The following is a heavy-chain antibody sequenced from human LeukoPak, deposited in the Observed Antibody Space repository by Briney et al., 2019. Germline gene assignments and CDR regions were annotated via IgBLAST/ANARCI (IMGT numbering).Heavy chain of an antibody. CDR3: ARDGYNPDY. Sequence: GGSLRLSCAASGFTFSSYEMNWVRQAPGKGLEWVSYISSSGSTIYYADSVKGRLTISTDHAKNSLYLQMNSLRAEDTAVYYCARDGYNPDYWGQGTLVTVSS. D-gene: IGHD5-24*01. V-gene: IGHV3-48*03. J-gene: IGHJ4*02. CDR2: ISSSGSTI. CDR1: GFTFSSYE.